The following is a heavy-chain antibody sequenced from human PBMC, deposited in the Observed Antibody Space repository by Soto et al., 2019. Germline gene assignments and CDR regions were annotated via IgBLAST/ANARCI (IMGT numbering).Heavy chain of an antibody. V-gene: IGHV1-2*04. J-gene: IGHJ3*02. D-gene: IGHD3-22*01. CDR1: GYTFTGYY. CDR2: INPNSGGT. Sequence: ASVKVSCKASGYTFTGYYMHWVRQAPGQGLEWMGWINPNSGGTNYAQKFQGWVTMTRDTSISTAYMELSRLRSDDTAVYYCARYYYDSSGPGSGAFDIWGQGTMVTVSS. CDR3: ARYYYDSSGPGSGAFDI.